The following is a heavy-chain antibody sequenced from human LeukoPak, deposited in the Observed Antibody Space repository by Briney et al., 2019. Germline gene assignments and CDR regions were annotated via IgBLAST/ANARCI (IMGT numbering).Heavy chain of an antibody. CDR2: ISSSSSYI. Sequence: PGGSLRLSCAASGFTSSSYSMNWVRQAPGKGLEWVSSISSSSSYIYYADSVKGRFTISRDNAKNSLYLQMNSLRAEDTAVYYCARVGNYDFWSGYSSVAYWGQGTLVTVSS. CDR3: ARVGNYDFWSGYSSVAY. J-gene: IGHJ4*02. V-gene: IGHV3-21*01. CDR1: GFTSSSYS. D-gene: IGHD3-3*01.